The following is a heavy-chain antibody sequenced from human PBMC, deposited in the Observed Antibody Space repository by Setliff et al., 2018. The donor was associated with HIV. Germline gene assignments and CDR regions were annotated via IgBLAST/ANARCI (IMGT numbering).Heavy chain of an antibody. CDR2: ISTYNGNT. CDR1: GYTFTSYG. Sequence: ASVKVSCKASGYTFTSYGISWVRQAPGQGLEWMGWISTYNGNTNYAQKVQGRVIMTTDTSTSAAYMELGSLRSDDTAVYYCARTYYYDSSGYYGYYYYYYMDVWGKGTTVTVSS. J-gene: IGHJ6*03. V-gene: IGHV1-18*04. D-gene: IGHD3-22*01. CDR3: ARTYYYDSSGYYGYYYYYYMDV.